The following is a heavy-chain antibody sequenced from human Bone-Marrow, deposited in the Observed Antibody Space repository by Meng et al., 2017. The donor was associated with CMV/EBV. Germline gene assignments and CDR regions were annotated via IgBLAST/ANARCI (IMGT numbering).Heavy chain of an antibody. Sequence: LSLTCAASGFTFSSYSMNWVRQAPGKGLEWVSSISSSSSYIYYADSVKGRFTISRDNAKNSLYLQMNSLRAEDTAVYYCARYCSSTSCYYYYGMDVWGQGTTVTVSS. CDR3: ARYCSSTSCYYYYGMDV. V-gene: IGHV3-21*01. D-gene: IGHD2-2*01. CDR2: ISSSSSYI. CDR1: GFTFSSYS. J-gene: IGHJ6*02.